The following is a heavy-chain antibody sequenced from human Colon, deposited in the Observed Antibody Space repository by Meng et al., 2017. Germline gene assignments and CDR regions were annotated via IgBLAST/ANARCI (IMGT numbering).Heavy chain of an antibody. CDR3: AKGSTLGEGWEDD. CDR2: ISGSGGST. D-gene: IGHD1-26*01. CDR1: GFSFSSYG. V-gene: IGHV3-23*01. J-gene: IGHJ4*02. Sequence: GESLKISCAASGFSFSSYGSSWVRQAPGKGLEGGAGISGSGGSTYYADSVRGRFTISRDNSRNTIYLQMERLRAEDTAVYYGAKGSTLGEGWEDDWGQGTLVTVSS.